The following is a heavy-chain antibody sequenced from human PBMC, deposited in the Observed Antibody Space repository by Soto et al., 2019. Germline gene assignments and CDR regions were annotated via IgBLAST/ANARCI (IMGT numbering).Heavy chain of an antibody. D-gene: IGHD3-10*01. CDR3: ARDLGEWLHDAFDI. Sequence: QVQLQESGPGLVKPSQTLSLTCTVSGGSISSGGYYWSWIRQHPGKGLEWIGYIYYSGSTYYNPSLKSRVTISVDTSKNHFSLKLGSGTAADPAGYYCARDLGEWLHDAFDIWGQGTMVTVSS. CDR1: GGSISSGGYY. CDR2: IYYSGST. J-gene: IGHJ3*02. V-gene: IGHV4-31*03.